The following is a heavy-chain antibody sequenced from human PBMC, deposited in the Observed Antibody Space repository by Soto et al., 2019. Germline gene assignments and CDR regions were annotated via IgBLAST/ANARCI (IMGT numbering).Heavy chain of an antibody. CDR2: IYNDGTYS. Sequence: GGSLRLSCAASGFIFKMYWMNWVGQSPGKGLVWISRIYNDGTYSDYADSVRGRFTISRDNVNDTLYLQMNNLRAEDSGLYYCTRGPRPISTGTGAYWGQGTQVTVSS. CDR3: TRGPRPISTGTGAY. J-gene: IGHJ4*02. CDR1: GFIFKMYW. D-gene: IGHD3-10*01. V-gene: IGHV3-74*01.